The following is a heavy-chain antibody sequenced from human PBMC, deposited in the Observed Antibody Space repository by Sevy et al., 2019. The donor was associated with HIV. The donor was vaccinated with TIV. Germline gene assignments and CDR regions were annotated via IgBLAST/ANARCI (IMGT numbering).Heavy chain of an antibody. Sequence: SETLSLTCTVSGGSISSSSYYWGWIRQPPGKGLEWIGSIYYSGSNYYNPSLKSRVTISVDTSKNQFSLKLNSVTAADTAVYYCASAYCSGGSCHSWPLDHWGQGTLVTVSS. V-gene: IGHV4-39*01. J-gene: IGHJ4*02. D-gene: IGHD2-15*01. CDR1: GGSISSSSYY. CDR2: IYYSGSN. CDR3: ASAYCSGGSCHSWPLDH.